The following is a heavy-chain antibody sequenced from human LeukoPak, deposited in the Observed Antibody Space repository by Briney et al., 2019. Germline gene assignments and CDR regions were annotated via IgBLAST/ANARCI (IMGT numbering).Heavy chain of an antibody. J-gene: IGHJ4*02. CDR2: ISGSGGST. V-gene: IGHV3-23*01. CDR3: ATRKGGYCSGGSCYYFDY. Sequence: PGGSLRLSCAASGFTFSSYAMSWVRQAPGKGLEWVSAISGSGGSTYYADSVKGRFTISRDNSKNTLYLQMNSLRAEDTAVYYCATRKGGYCSGGSCYYFDYWGQGTLVTVSS. CDR1: GFTFSSYA. D-gene: IGHD2-15*01.